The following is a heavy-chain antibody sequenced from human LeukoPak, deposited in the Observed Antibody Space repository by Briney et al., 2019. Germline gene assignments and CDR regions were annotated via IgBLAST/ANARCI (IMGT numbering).Heavy chain of an antibody. CDR1: GGSFSGYY. CDR2: INHSGST. J-gene: IGHJ1*01. CDR3: ARGRLLWFGELPPTYFQH. Sequence: PSETLSLTRAVYGGSFSGYYWSWIRQPPGKGLEWIGEINHSGSTNYNPSLKSRVTISVDTSKNQFSLKLSSVTAADTAVYYCARGRLLWFGELPPTYFQHWGQGTLVTVSS. V-gene: IGHV4-34*01. D-gene: IGHD3-10*01.